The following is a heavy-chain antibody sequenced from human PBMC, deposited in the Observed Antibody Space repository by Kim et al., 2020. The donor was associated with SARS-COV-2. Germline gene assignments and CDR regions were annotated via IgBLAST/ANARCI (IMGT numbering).Heavy chain of an antibody. D-gene: IGHD3-10*01. Sequence: LKSRVTISVDTSKNQFSLKLSSVTAADTAVYYCARAGYYGSGSYPPHFDYWGQGTLVTVSS. V-gene: IGHV4-59*01. J-gene: IGHJ4*02. CDR3: ARAGYYGSGSYPPHFDY.